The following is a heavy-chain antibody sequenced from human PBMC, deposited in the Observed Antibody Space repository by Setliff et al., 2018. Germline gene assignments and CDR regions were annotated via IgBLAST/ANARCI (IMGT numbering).Heavy chain of an antibody. CDR2: IYYSGTT. Sequence: PSETLSLTCTVSGDSISDYYWTWIRQPPGKGLEWIGYIYYSGTTNYNPSLRSRVTMSIDTSKNQFSRKLSSATAADTAVSYCAGTPLVREVMDFDFWGQGTLVTVS. CDR1: GDSISDYY. D-gene: IGHD3-10*01. CDR3: AGTPLVREVMDFDF. V-gene: IGHV4-59*01. J-gene: IGHJ4*02.